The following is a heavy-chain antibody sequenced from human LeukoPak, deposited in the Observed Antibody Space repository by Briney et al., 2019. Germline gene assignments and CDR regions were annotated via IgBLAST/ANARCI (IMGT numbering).Heavy chain of an antibody. CDR3: AREVEKVLPTMGTYYYYYMDV. CDR2: ISGDGRTP. CDR1: GFIFSSNW. V-gene: IGHV3-74*01. D-gene: IGHD4/OR15-4a*01. J-gene: IGHJ6*03. Sequence: GGSLRLSCVGSGFIFSSNWMYWVRQPPGKGLEWVSRISGDGRTPHYAGSVQGRFTVSRDNAKNTLYLQMNTLRAEDTAVYNCAREVEKVLPTMGTYYYYYMDVWGKGTSVTVSS.